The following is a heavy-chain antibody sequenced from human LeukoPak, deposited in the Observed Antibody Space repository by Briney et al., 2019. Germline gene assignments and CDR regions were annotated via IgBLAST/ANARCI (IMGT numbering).Heavy chain of an antibody. Sequence: PGGSLRLSCAASGFAFNTYGMHWVRQAPGKGLEWVAYIQFDGGNSRYADAVKGRFTISRDNSKNTLHLQMNTLKVEDTAMYYCAKKEAGSGDKFDNWGQGTLLTVSS. CDR1: GFAFNTYG. CDR2: IQFDGGNS. J-gene: IGHJ4*02. D-gene: IGHD2-21*02. V-gene: IGHV3-30*02. CDR3: AKKEAGSGDKFDN.